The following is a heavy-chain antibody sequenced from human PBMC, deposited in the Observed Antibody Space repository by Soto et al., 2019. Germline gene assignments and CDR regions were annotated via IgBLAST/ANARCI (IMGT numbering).Heavy chain of an antibody. V-gene: IGHV5-51*01. CDR3: ARSGRNYYYGMDV. CDR2: IYPGDSDI. J-gene: IGHJ6*02. Sequence: GESVKISCKGSGYSVSSYWSGWVRQMPGKGLECMGIIYPGDSDIRYNPSFQGQVTVSADKSLSTAYLQWSGLEASDTAVYYCARSGRNYYYGMDVWGQGTTVTVSS. CDR1: GYSVSSYW.